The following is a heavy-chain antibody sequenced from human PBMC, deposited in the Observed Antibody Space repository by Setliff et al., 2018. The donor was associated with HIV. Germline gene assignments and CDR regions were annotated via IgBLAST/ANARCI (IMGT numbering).Heavy chain of an antibody. CDR1: GYTFTNYA. Sequence: ASVKVSCKASGYTFTNYAIHWVRQAPGQRLEWMGWINPGNGNTKYSQKFQGRVTITRDTSATTAYMELSSLRSEDTAVYYCARGWGGGMDYWGQGTLVTVSS. J-gene: IGHJ4*02. D-gene: IGHD3-16*01. CDR2: INPGNGNT. CDR3: ARGWGGGMDY. V-gene: IGHV1-3*01.